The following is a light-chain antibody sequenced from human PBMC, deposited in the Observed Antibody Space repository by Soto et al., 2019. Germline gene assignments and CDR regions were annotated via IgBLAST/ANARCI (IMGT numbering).Light chain of an antibody. J-gene: IGKJ2*01. Sequence: DIHVTQSPSSLSSSVGDRVTITCLSSQSISSYVNWYQQKSGQAPKLLIYAASSLRSGVPSRFSGTGSGTDFTLTITSLQPEDFASYHCQQSYSTPPTFGQGTKWIS. CDR1: QSISSY. V-gene: IGKV1-39*01. CDR2: AAS. CDR3: QQSYSTPPT.